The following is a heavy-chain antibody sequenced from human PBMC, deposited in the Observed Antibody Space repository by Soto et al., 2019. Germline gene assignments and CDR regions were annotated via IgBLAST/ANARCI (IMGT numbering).Heavy chain of an antibody. V-gene: IGHV4-59*01. CDR3: ASGGLGYCTNGVCSPYYYYYGMDI. J-gene: IGHJ6*02. Sequence: SETLSLTCTVSGGSISSYYWSWIRQPPGKGLEWIGYIYYSGSTNYNPSLKSRVTISVDTSKNQFSLKLSSVTAADTAVYYCASGGLGYCTNGVCSPYYYYYGMDIWGQGTTVTVSS. D-gene: IGHD2-8*01. CDR1: GGSISSYY. CDR2: IYYSGST.